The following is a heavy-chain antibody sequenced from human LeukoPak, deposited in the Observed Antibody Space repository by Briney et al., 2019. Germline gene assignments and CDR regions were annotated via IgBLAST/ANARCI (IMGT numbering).Heavy chain of an antibody. CDR1: GGSISSHY. V-gene: IGHV4-59*11. CDR2: IYYSGST. CDR3: AREGRYYGSGSYPRYYYYGMDV. Sequence: SETLSLTCTVSGGSISSHYWSWIRQPPGKGLEWIGYIYYSGSTNYNPSLKSRVTISVDTSKNQFSLKLSSVTAADTAVYYCAREGRYYGSGSYPRYYYYGMDVWGQGTTVTVSS. J-gene: IGHJ6*02. D-gene: IGHD3-10*01.